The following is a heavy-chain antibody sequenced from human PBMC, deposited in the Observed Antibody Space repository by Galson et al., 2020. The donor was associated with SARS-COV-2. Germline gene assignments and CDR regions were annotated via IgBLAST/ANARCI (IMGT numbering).Heavy chain of an antibody. CDR2: FDPEDGET. Sequence: ASVKVSCKVSGYTLTELSMHWVRQAPGKGLEWMGGFDPEDGETIYAQKFQGRVTMTEDTSTDTAYMELSSLRSEDTAVYYCATGGWELMGIDYWGQGTLVTVSS. V-gene: IGHV1-24*01. CDR3: ATGGWELMGIDY. D-gene: IGHD1-26*01. J-gene: IGHJ4*02. CDR1: GYTLTELS.